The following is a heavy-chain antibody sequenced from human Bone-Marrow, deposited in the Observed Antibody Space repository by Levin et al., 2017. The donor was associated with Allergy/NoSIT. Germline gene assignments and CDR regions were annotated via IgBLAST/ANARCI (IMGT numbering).Heavy chain of an antibody. CDR3: AREDTGLAHYGMDV. J-gene: IGHJ6*02. Sequence: SCGASGFTFSSFWMYWVRQAPGEGLVWVSRIKSDGSVTDYADSVKGRFTISRDNAKNTLYLQMNSLRVDDTAVYFCAREDTGLAHYGMDVWGQGTTVIVSS. V-gene: IGHV3-74*01. CDR1: GFTFSSFW. CDR2: IKSDGSVT.